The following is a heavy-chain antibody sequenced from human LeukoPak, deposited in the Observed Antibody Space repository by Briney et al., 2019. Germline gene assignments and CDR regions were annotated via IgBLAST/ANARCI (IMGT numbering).Heavy chain of an antibody. Sequence: GESLKISCKGSGYSFTSYWIGCVRQMPGKGLEWMGIIYPGDSDTRYSPSFQGQVTISADKSISTAYLQWSSLKASDIAMYYCARQPTYSSGWSDYWGQGTLVTVSS. J-gene: IGHJ4*02. V-gene: IGHV5-51*01. CDR3: ARQPTYSSGWSDY. D-gene: IGHD6-19*01. CDR1: GYSFTSYW. CDR2: IYPGDSDT.